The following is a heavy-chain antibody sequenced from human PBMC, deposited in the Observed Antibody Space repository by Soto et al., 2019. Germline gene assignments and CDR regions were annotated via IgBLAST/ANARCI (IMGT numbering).Heavy chain of an antibody. CDR1: GFSLTSYGVG. CDR3: VDTGYSYDPFGY. Sequence: QITLKESGPALVKPTQPLTLTCTFSGFSLTSYGVGVGWIRQPPGKALEWLALIFWNDDERYSPSLKSRITITKDTSKNQVVLTMTNMDPVETATYYCVDTGYSYDPFGYWGRGTLVTVSS. D-gene: IGHD5-18*01. V-gene: IGHV2-5*01. J-gene: IGHJ4*02. CDR2: IFWNDDE.